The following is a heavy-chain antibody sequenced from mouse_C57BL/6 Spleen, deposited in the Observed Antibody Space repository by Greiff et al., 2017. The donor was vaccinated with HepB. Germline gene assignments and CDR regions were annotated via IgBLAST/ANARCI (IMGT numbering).Heavy chain of an antibody. CDR3: TRRGTVVATEAMDY. J-gene: IGHJ4*01. Sequence: QVQLKQSGAELVRPGASVTLSCKASGYTFTDYEMHWVKQTPVHGLEWIGAIDPETGGTAYNQKFKGKAILTADKSSSTAYMELRSLTSEDSAVYYCTRRGTVVATEAMDYWGQGTSVTVSS. V-gene: IGHV1-15*01. CDR2: IDPETGGT. D-gene: IGHD1-1*01. CDR1: GYTFTDYE.